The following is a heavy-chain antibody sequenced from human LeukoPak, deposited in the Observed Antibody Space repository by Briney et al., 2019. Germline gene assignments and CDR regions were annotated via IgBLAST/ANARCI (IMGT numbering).Heavy chain of an antibody. CDR2: ISSGGSTI. Sequence: PGGSLRLSCAASGFTFSDYYMSWIRQAPGKGLEWVSCISSGGSTIKYADSVKGRFTVSRDNAKKSLYLQMNSLRAEDTAVYYCGRSQNYNDSSGYSYWGQGTLVTVSS. V-gene: IGHV3-11*04. CDR1: GFTFSDYY. D-gene: IGHD3-22*01. CDR3: GRSQNYNDSSGYSY. J-gene: IGHJ4*02.